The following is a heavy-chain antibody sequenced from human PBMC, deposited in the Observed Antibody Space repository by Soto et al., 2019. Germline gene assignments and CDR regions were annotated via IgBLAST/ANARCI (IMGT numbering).Heavy chain of an antibody. J-gene: IGHJ4*02. CDR1: GFTFSSYS. CDR3: ARDPSSQESTPVDY. V-gene: IGHV3-21*01. CDR2: ISSSSSYI. Sequence: GGSLRLSCAASGFTFSSYSMNWVRQAPGKGLEWVSSISSSSSYIYYADSVKGRFTISRDNAKNSLYLQMNSLRAEDTAVYYCARDPSSQESTPVDYWGQGTLVTVSS.